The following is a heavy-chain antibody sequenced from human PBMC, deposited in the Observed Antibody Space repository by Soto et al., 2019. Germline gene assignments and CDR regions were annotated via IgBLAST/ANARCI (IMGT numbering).Heavy chain of an antibody. Sequence: GGSLRLSCAASGFTFSSYSMNWVRQAPGKGLEWVSYISSSSTIYYADSVKGRFTISRDNAKNSLYLQMNSLRAEDTAVYYCARSDYGDYSLDYYMDVWGKGTTVTVSS. CDR1: GFTFSSYS. D-gene: IGHD4-17*01. J-gene: IGHJ6*03. V-gene: IGHV3-48*01. CDR2: ISSSSTI. CDR3: ARSDYGDYSLDYYMDV.